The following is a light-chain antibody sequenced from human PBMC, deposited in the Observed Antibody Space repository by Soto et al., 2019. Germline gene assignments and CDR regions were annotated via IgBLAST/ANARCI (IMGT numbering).Light chain of an antibody. Sequence: SYELTQPPSVSVSPGQTARITCSGDAMPEQYGYWYQQKPGQAPMLVIYRNTERPSGIPERFSGSSSGTTVTLTISGVQAEDEADYLCQSVDSSGAFHVFGTGTKVTVL. CDR2: RNT. CDR1: AMPEQY. CDR3: QSVDSSGAFHV. V-gene: IGLV3-25*02. J-gene: IGLJ1*01.